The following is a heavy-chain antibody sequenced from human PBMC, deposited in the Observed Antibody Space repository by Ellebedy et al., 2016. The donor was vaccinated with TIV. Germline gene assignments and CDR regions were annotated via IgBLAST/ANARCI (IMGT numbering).Heavy chain of an antibody. CDR3: ARIGNEAIGFDIFTAYYDDSFDI. CDR1: GFSLSNTSMG. V-gene: IGHV2-26*01. Sequence: SGPTLVKPTETLTLTCTVSGFSLSNTSMGVSWIRQPPGRALEWLAHIFSHDEKSYNTALQRRLTVSKDTSRSQVVLTMTNMDPVDTASYYCARIGNEAIGFDIFTAYYDDSFDIWGQGTMVTVSS. J-gene: IGHJ3*02. D-gene: IGHD3-9*01. CDR2: IFSHDEK.